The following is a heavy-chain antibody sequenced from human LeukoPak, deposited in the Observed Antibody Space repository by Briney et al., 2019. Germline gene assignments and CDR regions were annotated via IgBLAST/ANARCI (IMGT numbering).Heavy chain of an antibody. V-gene: IGHV3-53*01. J-gene: IGHJ4*02. Sequence: GGSLRLSCAASGFTVTTNYMSWVRQAPGKGLEWVSVIYSGGSSYYADSVQGRFTISRDNSKNTLYLQMHSLRAEDTAVYYCARDSRVAAGNMAYFDYWGQGTLVTVSS. CDR1: GFTVTTNY. CDR2: IYSGGSS. CDR3: ARDSRVAAGNMAYFDY. D-gene: IGHD6-13*01.